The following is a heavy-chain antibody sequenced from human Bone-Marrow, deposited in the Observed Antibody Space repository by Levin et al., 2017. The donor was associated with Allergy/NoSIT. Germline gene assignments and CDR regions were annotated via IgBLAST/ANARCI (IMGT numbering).Heavy chain of an antibody. CDR1: GYTFTDSY. CDR3: AREILTLVRRVMVNWFDP. J-gene: IGHJ5*02. Sequence: PMASVKVSCQASGYTFTDSYIHWVRQAPGQGLEWMGWIDPKSGDTKYAENFQGRVTMTRDTAISTVYMDVSGLRSDDSAMYYCAREILTLVRRVMVNWFDPWGQGTLVTVSS. D-gene: IGHD3-10*01. CDR2: IDPKSGDT. V-gene: IGHV1-2*02.